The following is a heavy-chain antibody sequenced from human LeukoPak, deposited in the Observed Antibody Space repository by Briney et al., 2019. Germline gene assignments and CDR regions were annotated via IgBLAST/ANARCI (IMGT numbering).Heavy chain of an antibody. CDR3: ARDLGSSSSGYYFDY. V-gene: IGHV1-18*01. D-gene: IGHD6-6*01. Sequence: GASVKVSCKASRYTFTSYGISWVRQAPGQGLEWMGWISAYNGNTNYAQKLQGRVTMTTDTSTSTAYMELRSLRSDDTAVYYCARDLGSSSSGYYFDYWGQGTLVTVSS. J-gene: IGHJ4*02. CDR1: RYTFTSYG. CDR2: ISAYNGNT.